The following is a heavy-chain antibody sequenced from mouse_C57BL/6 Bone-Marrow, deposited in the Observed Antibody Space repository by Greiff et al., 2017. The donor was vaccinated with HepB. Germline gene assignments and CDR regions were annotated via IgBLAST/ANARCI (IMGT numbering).Heavy chain of an antibody. CDR1: GFTFSDFY. Sequence: EVQGVESGGGLVQSGRSLRLSCATSGFTFSDFYMEWVRQAPGKGLEWIAASRNKANDYTTEYSASVKGLFIVSRDTSQSILYLRMNALRAEDTAIYYCARDADYCGSSYGFADWGQGTLVTVSA. CDR2: SRNKANDYTT. V-gene: IGHV7-1*01. CDR3: ARDADYCGSSYGFAD. D-gene: IGHD1-1*01. J-gene: IGHJ3*01.